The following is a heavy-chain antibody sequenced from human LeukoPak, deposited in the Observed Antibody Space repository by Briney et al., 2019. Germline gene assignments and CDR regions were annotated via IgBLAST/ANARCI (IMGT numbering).Heavy chain of an antibody. V-gene: IGHV1-8*01. CDR1: GYTFTSYD. CDR3: AREVEKGEWLSPKPDFDP. D-gene: IGHD3-3*01. CDR2: MNPNSGNT. J-gene: IGHJ5*02. Sequence: ASVKVSCKASGYTFTSYDINWVRQATGQGLEWMGWMNPNSGNTGYALKFQGRVTMTRNTSISTAYMELSSLRSEDTAVYYCAREVEKGEWLSPKPDFDPWGQGTLVTVSS.